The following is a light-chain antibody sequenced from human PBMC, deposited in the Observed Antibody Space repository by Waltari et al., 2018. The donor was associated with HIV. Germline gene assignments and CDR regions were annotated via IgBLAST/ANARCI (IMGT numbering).Light chain of an antibody. CDR3: QQYESTPLT. V-gene: IGKV4-1*01. J-gene: IGKJ4*01. CDR1: QRILYRSRSKNY. Sequence: DIVMTQSPDYLAVSLGERATINCQSSQRILYRSRSKNYLAWYQQNPGQPPKRLIYCASTRESGVPYLFSGSGSGTDFTLTIYCLQAVDVAVYYCQQYESTPLTFCGGTKVEIK. CDR2: CAS.